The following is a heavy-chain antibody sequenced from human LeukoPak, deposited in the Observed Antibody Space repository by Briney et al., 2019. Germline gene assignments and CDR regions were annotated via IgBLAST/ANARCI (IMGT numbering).Heavy chain of an antibody. J-gene: IGHJ5*02. CDR2: INHSGST. V-gene: IGHV4-39*07. D-gene: IGHD3-22*01. CDR1: GGSISSSSYY. CDR3: AVLTGYYYDSSGSDWFDP. Sequence: SETLSLTCTVSGGSISSSSYYWRWIRQPPGKGLEWIGEINHSGSTNYNPSLKSRVTISVDTSKNQFSLKLSSVTAADTAVYYCAVLTGYYYDSSGSDWFDPGGQGTLVTVSA.